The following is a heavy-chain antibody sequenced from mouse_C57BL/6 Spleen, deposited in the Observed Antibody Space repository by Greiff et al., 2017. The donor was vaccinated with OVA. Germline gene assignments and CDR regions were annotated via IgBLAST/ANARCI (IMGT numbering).Heavy chain of an antibody. CDR1: GYSFTGYY. CDR2: INPSTGGT. Sequence: EVKLVESGPELVKPGASVKISCKASGYSFTGYYMNWVKQSPEKSLEWIGEINPSTGGTTYNQKFKAKATLTVDKSSSTAYMQLKSLTSEDSAVYYCAWDYFDYWGQGTTLTVSS. V-gene: IGHV1-42*01. D-gene: IGHD4-1*01. J-gene: IGHJ2*01. CDR3: AWDYFDY.